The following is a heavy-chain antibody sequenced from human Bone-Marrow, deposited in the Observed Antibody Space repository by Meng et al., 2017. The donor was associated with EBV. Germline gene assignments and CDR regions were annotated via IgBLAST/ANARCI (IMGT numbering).Heavy chain of an antibody. Sequence: QVQLVQSGSGLKKPGASVKFSCRPSGYTFTSYAMNWVRQAPGQGLEWMGWINTHTGNPTYAQGFTGRFVFSLDTSVSTAYLQISSLKAEDTAVYYCARPVTLDFDWFPHYYFDYWGQGTLVTVSS. CDR2: INTHTGNP. CDR1: GYTFTSYA. V-gene: IGHV7-4-1*02. CDR3: ARPVTLDFDWFPHYYFDY. D-gene: IGHD3-9*01. J-gene: IGHJ4*02.